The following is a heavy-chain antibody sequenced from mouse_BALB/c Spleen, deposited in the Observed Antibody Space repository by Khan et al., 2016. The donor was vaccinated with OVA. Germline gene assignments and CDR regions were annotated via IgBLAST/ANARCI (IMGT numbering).Heavy chain of an antibody. Sequence: QVQLQQSGAELARPGASVKMSCKASGYTFPSNTMHWVKQRPGQGLEWIGYINPRSDYTIYNQKFKDKATLTADISSTTAYMQLRSLTSDDSAVYYCARRTTGYAMDYWGQGTSVTVSS. J-gene: IGHJ4*01. CDR2: INPRSDYT. V-gene: IGHV1-4*01. CDR3: ARRTTGYAMDY. CDR1: GYTFPSNT. D-gene: IGHD2-12*01.